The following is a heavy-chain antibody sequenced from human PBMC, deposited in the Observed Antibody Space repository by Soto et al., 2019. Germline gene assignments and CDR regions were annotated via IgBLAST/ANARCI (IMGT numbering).Heavy chain of an antibody. CDR1: GYTVTSYY. CDR2: INPSGGST. J-gene: IGHJ6*02. Sequence: ASVKVSCKASGYTVTSYYMHWVRQAPGQGLEWMGIINPSGGSTSYAQKFQGRVTMTRDTSTSTVYMELSSLRSEDTAVYYCASGGDYYGSGSYYNNYGMDVWGQGTTVTVSS. V-gene: IGHV1-46*01. D-gene: IGHD3-10*01. CDR3: ASGGDYYGSGSYYNNYGMDV.